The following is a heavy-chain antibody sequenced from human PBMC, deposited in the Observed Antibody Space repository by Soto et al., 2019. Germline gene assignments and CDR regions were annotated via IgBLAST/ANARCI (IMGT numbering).Heavy chain of an antibody. J-gene: IGHJ4*02. D-gene: IGHD1-26*01. CDR1: GYSISSSNW. CDR2: IYYSGTT. Sequence: QVQLQESGPGLVKPSDTLSLTCAVSGYSISSSNWWGWIRQPPGKGLEWIGYIYYSGTTYYNPSLKSRVPMSLDTSKNQFSLKLTSVTAVDTAVYYCAGREIQGPIDYWGQGTLVTVSS. CDR3: AGREIQGPIDY. V-gene: IGHV4-28*01.